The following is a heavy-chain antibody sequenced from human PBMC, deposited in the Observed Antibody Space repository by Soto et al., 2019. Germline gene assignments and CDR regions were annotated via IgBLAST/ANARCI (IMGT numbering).Heavy chain of an antibody. D-gene: IGHD6-6*01. CDR2: IIPIFGTA. V-gene: IGHV1-69*13. Sequence: ASVKVSCKASGGTFSSYAISWVRQAPGQGLEWMGGIIPIFGTANYAQKFQGRVTITADESTSTAYMELSSLRSEDTAVYYCARDLLAVAARQFKNYYYGMDVWGQGTTVTVSS. CDR3: ARDLLAVAARQFKNYYYGMDV. CDR1: GGTFSSYA. J-gene: IGHJ6*02.